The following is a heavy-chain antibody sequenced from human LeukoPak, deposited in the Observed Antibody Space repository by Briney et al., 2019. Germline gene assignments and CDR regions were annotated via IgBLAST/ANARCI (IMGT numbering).Heavy chain of an antibody. V-gene: IGHV3-73*01. CDR3: TRLDEVIYPGNDY. Sequence: GGSLSLSCAASGFTFSGSGMHWVRQASGKGLEWVGRIRSKANNYATAYAASVKGRFTISRDDSKNTAYLQMNSLTTEDTAVYYCTRLDEVIYPGNDYWGQGTLVTVSS. D-gene: IGHD3/OR15-3a*01. J-gene: IGHJ4*02. CDR2: IRSKANNYAT. CDR1: GFTFSGSG.